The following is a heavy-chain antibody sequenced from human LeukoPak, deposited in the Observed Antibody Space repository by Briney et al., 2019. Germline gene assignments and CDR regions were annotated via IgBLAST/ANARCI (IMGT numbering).Heavy chain of an antibody. CDR1: GLTFSSYA. D-gene: IGHD1-1*01. CDR2: VSGSGGTT. Sequence: GGSLRLSCAASGLTFSSYAMSWVRQAPGNGLEWVSGVSGSGGTTYYADSVKGRFTISRDNSKNTLYLQMNSLRAEDTAVYYCASDGRYNWNDVFDYWGQGTLVTVSS. V-gene: IGHV3-23*01. CDR3: ASDGRYNWNDVFDY. J-gene: IGHJ4*02.